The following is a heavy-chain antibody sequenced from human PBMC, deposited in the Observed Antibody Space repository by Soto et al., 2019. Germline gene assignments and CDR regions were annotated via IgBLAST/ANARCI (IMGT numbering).Heavy chain of an antibody. CDR2: IKSETGGGTT. CDR1: GFLFINAW. D-gene: IGHD1-26*01. CDR3: TTTYTGGSFYT. V-gene: IGHV3-15*07. J-gene: IGHJ5*02. Sequence: EVQVVESGGGLVQPGKSLRLSCAASGFLFINAWMNWVRQAPGKGLEWIGRIKSETGGGTTDYAAPVKGRFTIARDDSQNMLYLQMNSLTTEDTAVYYCTTTYTGGSFYTWGQGTLVTVSS.